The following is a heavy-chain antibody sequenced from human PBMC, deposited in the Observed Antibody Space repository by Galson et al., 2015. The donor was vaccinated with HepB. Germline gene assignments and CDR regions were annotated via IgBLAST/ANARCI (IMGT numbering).Heavy chain of an antibody. CDR2: ISGYNGHT. CDR1: SDTFATYS. Sequence: QSGAEVKKPGASVKVSCRASSDTFATYSLNWVRQAPGQGLEWMGWISGYNGHTNYPQTFQGRVTMTTDTSTATAYLELRSLTSDDTAMYYCARGGMGSIGGPTFYLWGQGTLVTVSS. V-gene: IGHV1-18*01. CDR3: ARGGMGSIGGPTFYL. J-gene: IGHJ5*02. D-gene: IGHD3-16*01.